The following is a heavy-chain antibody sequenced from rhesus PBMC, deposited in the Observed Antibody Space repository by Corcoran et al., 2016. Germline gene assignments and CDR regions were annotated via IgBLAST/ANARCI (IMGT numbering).Heavy chain of an antibody. D-gene: IGHD1-1-1*01. CDR3: ARRGSIAGTNRDWYFDI. CDR1: GGSISSSNW. V-gene: IGHV4S7*01. CDR2: IYGGSGST. J-gene: IGHJ2*01. Sequence: QVQLQESGPGLVKPSETLSLTCAVSGGSISSSNWWSWIRQSPGKGLELIGYIYGGSGSTSYNPSLKSRVTISTDTSKNQFSLKLSSVTAADTAVYYCARRGSIAGTNRDWYFDIWGPGTPITISS.